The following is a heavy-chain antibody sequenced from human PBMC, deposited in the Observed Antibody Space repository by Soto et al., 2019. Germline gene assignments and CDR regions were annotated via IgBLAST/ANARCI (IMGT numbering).Heavy chain of an antibody. D-gene: IGHD4-17*01. CDR2: IRSKANNYAT. CDR3: TRLFAYGDAFNI. CDR1: GFTFSGSA. V-gene: IGHV3-73*01. J-gene: IGHJ3*02. Sequence: HPGGSLRLSCAASGFTFSGSAMHWVRQASGKGLEWVGHIRSKANNYATAYGASVKGRFTISRDDSKSTAYLQMSSLHPEDAAVYYCTRLFAYGDAFNIWGQGTMVPVSS.